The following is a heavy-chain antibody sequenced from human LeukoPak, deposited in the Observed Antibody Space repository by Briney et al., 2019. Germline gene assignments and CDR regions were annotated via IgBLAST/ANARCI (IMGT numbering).Heavy chain of an antibody. CDR2: IYYSGST. V-gene: IGHV4-30-4*01. J-gene: IGHJ3*02. Sequence: PSETLSLTCTVSGGSISSGDYYWSWIRQPPGKGLEWIGYIYYSGSTYYNPSLKSRVTISVDTSKNQFSLKLSSVTAADTAVYYCASDSGETAFDIWGQGTMVTVSS. CDR3: ASDSGETAFDI. CDR1: GGSISSGDYY. D-gene: IGHD2-15*01.